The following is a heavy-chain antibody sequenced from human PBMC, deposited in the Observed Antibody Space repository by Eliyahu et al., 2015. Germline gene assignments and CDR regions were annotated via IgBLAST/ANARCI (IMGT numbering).Heavy chain of an antibody. J-gene: IGHJ4*02. CDR2: ISSSGSS. D-gene: IGHD3-22*01. V-gene: IGHV4-31*03. CDR1: GXXXTGGDYY. CDR3: ARVFFYDSKGYPDY. Sequence: QVQLQESGPGLVKPSQTLSLTCXVSGXXXTGGDYYWTWIRQHPGKGLEWIGYISSSGSSSHNPSLKSRVTISVDTSKKQFSLRLSSVSAADTAVYYCARVFFYDSKGYPDYWGQGTLVTVSS.